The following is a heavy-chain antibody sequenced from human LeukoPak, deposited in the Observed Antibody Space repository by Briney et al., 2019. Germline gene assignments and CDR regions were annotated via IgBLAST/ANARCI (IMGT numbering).Heavy chain of an antibody. J-gene: IGHJ5*02. Sequence: KTSETLSLXCAVYGGSFSGYYWSWIRQPPGKALEWIGEINHSGSTNYNPSLKSRVTISVDTSKNQFSLKLSSVTAADTAVYYCARTPGRWFDPWGQGTLVTVSS. CDR2: INHSGST. V-gene: IGHV4-34*01. D-gene: IGHD3-10*01. CDR1: GGSFSGYY. CDR3: ARTPGRWFDP.